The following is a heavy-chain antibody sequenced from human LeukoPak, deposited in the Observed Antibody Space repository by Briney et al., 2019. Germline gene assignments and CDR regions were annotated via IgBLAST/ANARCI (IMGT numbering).Heavy chain of an antibody. J-gene: IGHJ4*02. CDR1: GFTFSSYS. D-gene: IGHD3-3*01. V-gene: IGHV3-21*01. Sequence: GGSLRLSCAASGFTFSSYSMNWVRQAPGKGLQWVSSISSSGHYMYYADSVKGRFTISRDNAKNSLYLQMNSLRAEDTAVYYCASYYDFWSGYYTYYFDYWGQGTLVTVSS. CDR2: ISSSGHYM. CDR3: ASYYDFWSGYYTYYFDY.